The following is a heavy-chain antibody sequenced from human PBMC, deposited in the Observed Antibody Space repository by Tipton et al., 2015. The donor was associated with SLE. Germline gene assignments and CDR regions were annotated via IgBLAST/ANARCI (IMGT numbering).Heavy chain of an antibody. CDR3: ARDSWDHNWNDYYGMDV. J-gene: IGHJ6*02. CDR1: GYSISSGYY. D-gene: IGHD1-20*01. V-gene: IGHV4-38-2*02. CDR2: IYHSGST. Sequence: GLVKPSETLSLTCTVSGYSISSGYYWGWIRQPPGKGLEWIGSIYHSGSTYYNPSLKSRVTISVDTSKNQFSLKLSSVTAADTAVYYCARDSWDHNWNDYYGMDVWGQGTTVTVSS.